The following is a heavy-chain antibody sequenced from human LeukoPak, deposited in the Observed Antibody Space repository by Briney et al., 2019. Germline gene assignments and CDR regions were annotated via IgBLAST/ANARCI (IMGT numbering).Heavy chain of an antibody. D-gene: IGHD3-10*01. Sequence: SVKVPCKASGGTFSSYAISWVRQAPGQGLEWMGGIIPIFGTANYAQKFQGRVTITADESTSTAYMELSSLRSEDTAVYYCARDLEAAYGSVYFDYWGQGTLVTVSS. CDR3: ARDLEAAYGSVYFDY. CDR1: GGTFSSYA. CDR2: IIPIFGTA. V-gene: IGHV1-69*13. J-gene: IGHJ4*02.